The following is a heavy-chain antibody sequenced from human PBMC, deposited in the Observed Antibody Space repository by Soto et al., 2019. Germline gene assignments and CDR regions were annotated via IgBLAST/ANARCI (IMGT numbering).Heavy chain of an antibody. CDR1: GFIFNTYG. V-gene: IGHV3-33*01. CDR3: ARAAWYYYGMDV. Sequence: GGSLSLSCAASGFIFNTYGMRLVRQAPGKGLEWVAVIWPDGSNRYYADSVSGQFTISRDNSKNTLFLQMNSLSAEDTAVYYCARAAWYYYGMDVWGQGTTVTVSS. J-gene: IGHJ6*02. CDR2: IWPDGSNR. D-gene: IGHD3-16*01.